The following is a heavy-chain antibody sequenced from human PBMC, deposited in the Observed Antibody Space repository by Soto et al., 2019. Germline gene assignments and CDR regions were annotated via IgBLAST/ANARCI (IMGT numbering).Heavy chain of an antibody. CDR3: AGYSSSWYPSDY. D-gene: IGHD6-13*01. CDR2: IIPIFGTA. CDR1: GGTFSSYD. Sequence: ASVKVSCKASGGTFSSYDISWVRQAPGQGLEWMGGIIPIFGTANYAQKFQGRVTITADESTSTAYMELSSLRSEDTAVYYCAGYSSSWYPSDYWGQGTLVTVSS. V-gene: IGHV1-69*13. J-gene: IGHJ4*02.